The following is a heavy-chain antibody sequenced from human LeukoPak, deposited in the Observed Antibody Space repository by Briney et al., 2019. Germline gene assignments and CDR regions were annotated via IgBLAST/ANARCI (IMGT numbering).Heavy chain of an antibody. CDR2: IWYDGSNK. V-gene: IGHV3-33*01. CDR1: GFTFSSYG. J-gene: IGHJ4*02. Sequence: QPGRSLRLSCAASGFTFSSYGMHWVRQAPGKGLEWVAVIWYDGSNKYYADSVKGRFTISRDNSKNTLYLQMNSLRAEDTAVYYRARDRGPDSGSYYPVDYWGQGTLVTVSS. D-gene: IGHD3-10*01. CDR3: ARDRGPDSGSYYPVDY.